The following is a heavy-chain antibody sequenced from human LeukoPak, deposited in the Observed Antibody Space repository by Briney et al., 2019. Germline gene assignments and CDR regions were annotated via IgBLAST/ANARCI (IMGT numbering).Heavy chain of an antibody. Sequence: SETLSLTCTVSGGSISSSSYYWGWIRQPAGKGLEWIGRIYTSGSTNYNPSLKSRVTISVDTSKNQFSLKLSSVTAADTAVYYCAGSSIAARDMDVWGKGTTVTVSS. J-gene: IGHJ6*03. CDR2: IYTSGST. V-gene: IGHV4-61*02. CDR3: AGSSIAARDMDV. D-gene: IGHD6-6*01. CDR1: GGSISSSSYY.